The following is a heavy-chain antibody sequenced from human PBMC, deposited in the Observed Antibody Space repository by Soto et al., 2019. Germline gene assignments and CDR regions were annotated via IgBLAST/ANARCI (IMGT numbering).Heavy chain of an antibody. V-gene: IGHV3-73*02. Sequence: EVQLVESGGGLVQPGGSLKLSCAASGFTFSGSAMHWVRQASGKGLEWVGRIRSKANSYATAYAASVEGRFTISRDDSKNTAYLQMNSLKTEDTAVYYCTRLEGRFGGTFDRDYYYGMDVWGQGTTVTVSS. J-gene: IGHJ6*02. CDR2: IRSKANSYAT. CDR1: GFTFSGSA. D-gene: IGHD3-10*01. CDR3: TRLEGRFGGTFDRDYYYGMDV.